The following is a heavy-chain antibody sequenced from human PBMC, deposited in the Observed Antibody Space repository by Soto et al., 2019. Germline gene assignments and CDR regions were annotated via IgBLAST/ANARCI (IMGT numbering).Heavy chain of an antibody. J-gene: IGHJ5*02. V-gene: IGHV3-48*01. CDR1: GFTFSSYS. D-gene: IGHD3-10*01. Sequence: EVQLVESGGGLVQPVGSLRLSCAASGFTFSSYSMNWVRQAPGKVLEWVSYLSSSSSTIYYADSVKGRFTISRDNAKNSLYLQMNGLRAEDTAVYYWARENVLLWFGELNWFVPWGQGTLVTGSS. CDR3: ARENVLLWFGELNWFVP. CDR2: LSSSSSTI.